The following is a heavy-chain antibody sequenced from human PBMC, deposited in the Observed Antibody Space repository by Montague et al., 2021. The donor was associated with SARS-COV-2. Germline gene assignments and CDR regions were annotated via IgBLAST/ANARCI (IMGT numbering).Heavy chain of an antibody. V-gene: IGHV4-4*07. CDR2: IYTCGST. Sequence: SETLSLTCTVSGGSISSYYWCWIWQPAGKGLELIGLIYTCGSTNSNSSLKSRVTMSVYTSKNQFSLKLSSVTAADTAVYYCAREAWFGDKTSASEYYGMDVWGQGTTVTVSS. D-gene: IGHD3-10*01. J-gene: IGHJ6*02. CDR3: AREAWFGDKTSASEYYGMDV. CDR1: GGSISSYY.